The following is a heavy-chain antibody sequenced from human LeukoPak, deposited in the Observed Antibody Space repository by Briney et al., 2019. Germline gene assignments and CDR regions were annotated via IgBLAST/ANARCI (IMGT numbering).Heavy chain of an antibody. J-gene: IGHJ4*02. CDR1: GGSISSSSYY. D-gene: IGHD3-10*01. V-gene: IGHV4-61*01. CDR2: IYYSGST. CDR3: ATYSMVRGVVDY. Sequence: PSETLSLTCTVSGGSISSSSYYWSWIRQPPGKGLEWIGYIYYSGSTNYNPSLKSRVTISVDTSKNQFSLKLSSVTAADTAVYYCATYSMVRGVVDYWGQGTLVTVSS.